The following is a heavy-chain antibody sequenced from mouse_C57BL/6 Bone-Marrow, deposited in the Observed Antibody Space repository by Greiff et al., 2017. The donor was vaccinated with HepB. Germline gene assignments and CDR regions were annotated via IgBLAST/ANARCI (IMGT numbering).Heavy chain of an antibody. CDR3: ARSGGNYGFAY. CDR1: GYTFTSYW. CDR2: IHPNSGST. D-gene: IGHD2-1*01. Sequence: QVQLQQPGAELVKPGASVKLSCKASGYTFTSYWMHWVKQRPGQGLEWIGMIHPNSGSTNYNEKFKSKATLTVDKSSSTAYMLLSSLTSEDSAVYYCARSGGNYGFAYWGQGALVTVSA. V-gene: IGHV1-64*01. J-gene: IGHJ3*01.